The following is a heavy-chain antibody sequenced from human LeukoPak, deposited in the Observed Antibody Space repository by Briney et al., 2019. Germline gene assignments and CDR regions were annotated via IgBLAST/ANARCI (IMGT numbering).Heavy chain of an antibody. CDR2: IYTSGST. V-gene: IGHV4-4*09. D-gene: IGHD2-15*01. CDR1: GGSISSYY. J-gene: IGHJ2*01. Sequence: PSETLSLTCTVSGGSISSYYWSWIRQPPGKGLEWIGYIYTSGSTNYNPSLKRRVTISVDTSKNHFSLKLSSVTAADTAVYYCARSIVVVAAKYWYFDLWGRGTLVTVSS. CDR3: ARSIVVVAAKYWYFDL.